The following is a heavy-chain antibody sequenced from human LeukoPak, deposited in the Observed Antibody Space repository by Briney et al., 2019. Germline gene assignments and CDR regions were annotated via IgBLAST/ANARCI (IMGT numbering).Heavy chain of an antibody. CDR2: IYYNGNT. CDR1: DGPISHYY. D-gene: IGHD2-15*01. CDR3: ARQQYASGSSYYHDY. V-gene: IGHV4-59*08. J-gene: IGHJ4*02. Sequence: PSETLSLTCTVSDGPISHYYWSWIRQPPGKGLEWIGYIYYNGNTNYNPSLKSRVTISLDTSKNQFSLKLISVTAADTAVYYCARQQYASGSSYYHDYWGRGTLVTVSS.